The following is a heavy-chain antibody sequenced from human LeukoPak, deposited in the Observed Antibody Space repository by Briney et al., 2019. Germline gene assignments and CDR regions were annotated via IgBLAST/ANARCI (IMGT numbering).Heavy chain of an antibody. V-gene: IGHV3-11*04. D-gene: IGHD1-26*01. CDR3: ARDEVGVTPYYYYYYYMDV. CDR1: GFTFSDYY. Sequence: GGSLRLSCAASGFTFSDYYMSWIRQAPGKGLEWVSYISSSGSTIYYADSVKGRFTISRDNAENSLFLQMNSLKAENTAVYYCARDEVGVTPYYYYYYYMDVWGKGTPVTVSS. CDR2: ISSSGSTI. J-gene: IGHJ6*03.